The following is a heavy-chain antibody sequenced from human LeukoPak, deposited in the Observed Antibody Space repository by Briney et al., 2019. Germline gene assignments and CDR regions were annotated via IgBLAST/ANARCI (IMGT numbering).Heavy chain of an antibody. J-gene: IGHJ6*02. Sequence: PSETLSLTCTVSGGSISSSSYYWGWIRQPPGKGLEWIGSIYYSGSTYYNPSLKSRVTISVDTSKNQFSLKLSSVTAADTAVYYCARDLGFIAVAGSYYYYGMDVWGQGTTVTVSS. V-gene: IGHV4-39*07. CDR2: IYYSGST. CDR3: ARDLGFIAVAGSYYYYGMDV. CDR1: GGSISSSSYY. D-gene: IGHD6-19*01.